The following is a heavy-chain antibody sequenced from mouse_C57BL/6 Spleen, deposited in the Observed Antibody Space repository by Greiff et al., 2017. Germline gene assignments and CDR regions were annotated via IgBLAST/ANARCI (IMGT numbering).Heavy chain of an antibody. D-gene: IGHD1-1*01. CDR3: ARDGSSYDYAMDY. CDR2: IYPGSGNP. J-gene: IGHJ4*01. V-gene: IGHV1-76*01. CDR1: GYTFTDYY. Sequence: QVQLQQSGAELVRPGASVKLSCKASGYTFTDYYINWVKQRPGQGLEWIARIYPGSGNPYYNEKFKGKATLTAEKSSSTAYMQLSSLTSEDSAVYFCARDGSSYDYAMDYWGQGTSVTVSS.